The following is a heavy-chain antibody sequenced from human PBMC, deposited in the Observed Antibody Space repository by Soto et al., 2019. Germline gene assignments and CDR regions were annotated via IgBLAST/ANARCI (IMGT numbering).Heavy chain of an antibody. CDR1: GYSFNTYW. V-gene: IGHV5-51*01. CDR3: ARLHNYDNSGSSEGLDY. Sequence: GESLKISCKGSGYSFNTYWIGWVRQMPGKGLEWMGIIYPGDSDTRYSPSFQGQVTISADKSVTSAYLQWSSLKASDTAMYYCARLHNYDNSGSSEGLDYWGQGTLVTVSS. J-gene: IGHJ4*02. CDR2: IYPGDSDT. D-gene: IGHD3-22*01.